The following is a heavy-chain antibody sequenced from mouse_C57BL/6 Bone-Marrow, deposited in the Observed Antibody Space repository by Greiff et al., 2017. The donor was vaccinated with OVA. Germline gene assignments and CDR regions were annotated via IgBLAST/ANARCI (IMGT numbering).Heavy chain of an antibody. CDR3: ARGGYYWYFDV. CDR2: ISYDGSN. J-gene: IGHJ1*03. Sequence: EVKLQESGPGLVKPSQSLSLTCSVTGYSITSGYSWNWIRQFPGNKLEWMGYISYDGSNNYNPSLKNRISITRDTSKNQFFLKLNSVTTEDTATYYCARGGYYWYFDVWGTGTTVTVSS. V-gene: IGHV3-6*01. CDR1: GYSITSGYS. D-gene: IGHD2-2*01.